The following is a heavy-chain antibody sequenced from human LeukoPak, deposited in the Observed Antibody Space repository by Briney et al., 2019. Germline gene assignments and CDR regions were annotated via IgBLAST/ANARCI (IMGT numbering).Heavy chain of an antibody. CDR1: GFTFNNYA. Sequence: GGSLRLSCAVSGFTFNNYAMSWVRQAPGKGLEWVSAIGASGDNTYYADSVKGRFTISRDNSKNMLNLHMNSLRAEDTAIYHCAKAAASDTVTTLGVDYWGQGTLVTVSS. CDR3: AKAAASDTVTTLGVDY. J-gene: IGHJ4*02. V-gene: IGHV3-23*01. CDR2: IGASGDNT. D-gene: IGHD4-17*01.